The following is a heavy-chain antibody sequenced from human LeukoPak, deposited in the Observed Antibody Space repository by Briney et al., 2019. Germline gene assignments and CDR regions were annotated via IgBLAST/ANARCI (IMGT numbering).Heavy chain of an antibody. CDR1: GGTFSSYA. Sequence: VASVKVSCKASGGTFSSYAISWVRQAPGQGLEWMGGIIPIFGTANYAQKFQGRVTITADKSTSTAYMELSSLRSEDTAVYYCARERYYYDSSGYYRFDYWGQGTLVTVSS. D-gene: IGHD3-22*01. V-gene: IGHV1-69*06. J-gene: IGHJ4*02. CDR2: IIPIFGTA. CDR3: ARERYYYDSSGYYRFDY.